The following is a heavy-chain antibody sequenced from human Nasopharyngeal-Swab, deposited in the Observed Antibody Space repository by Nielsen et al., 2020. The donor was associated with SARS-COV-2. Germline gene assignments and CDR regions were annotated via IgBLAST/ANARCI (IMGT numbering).Heavy chain of an antibody. J-gene: IGHJ6*03. V-gene: IGHV4-59*01. CDR3: ARVGGLWSAGFYYYYMDV. Sequence: RQAPGKGLEWIGYIYYSGSTDCNPSLKSRVTISVDTSKNQFSLKLSSVTAADTAVYYCARVGGLWSAGFYYYYMDVWGKGTTVTVSS. CDR2: IYYSGST. D-gene: IGHD3-3*01.